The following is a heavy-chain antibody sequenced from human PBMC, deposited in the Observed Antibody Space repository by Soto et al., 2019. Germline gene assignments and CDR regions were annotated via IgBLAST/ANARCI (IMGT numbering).Heavy chain of an antibody. CDR3: ARDYYEVSDYYRNWYDP. Sequence: SETLSLTCTVSGGFISGYYWSWIRQPPGKGLESIGYIYYSGSTNYKPSLKSRATISVDTSKNQFSLKLSSVTAADTAVYYCARDYYEVSDYYRNWYDPWGQGIVVTVSS. CDR2: IYYSGST. V-gene: IGHV4-59*01. J-gene: IGHJ5*02. CDR1: GGFISGYY. D-gene: IGHD3-22*01.